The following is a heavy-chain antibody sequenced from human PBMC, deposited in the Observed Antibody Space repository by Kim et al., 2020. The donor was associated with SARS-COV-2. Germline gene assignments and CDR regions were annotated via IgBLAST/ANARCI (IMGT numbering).Heavy chain of an antibody. V-gene: IGHV3-48*03. D-gene: IGHD1-26*01. CDR3: AIGYSGSEIDY. Sequence: ITYADYVKGRVTSSRDNAKNSLYLQMNRLRAEDTAGYYCAIGYSGSEIDYWGQGTLVTVSS. J-gene: IGHJ4*02. CDR2: I.